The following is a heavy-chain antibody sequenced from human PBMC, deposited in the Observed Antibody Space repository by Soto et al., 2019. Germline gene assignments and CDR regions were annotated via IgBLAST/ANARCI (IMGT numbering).Heavy chain of an antibody. J-gene: IGHJ6*02. CDR3: AKDFQKYSYGYYYYYCGMDV. CDR2: ISYDGSNK. D-gene: IGHD5-18*01. V-gene: IGHV3-30*18. Sequence: QVQLVESGGGVVQPGRSLRLSCAASGFTFSSYGMHWVRQAPGKGLEWVALISYDGSNKYYADSVKGRFTISRDNSKNAPYLQMNSLRDEDTAVYSCAKDFQKYSYGYYYYYCGMDVWGQGTTVTVSS. CDR1: GFTFSSYG.